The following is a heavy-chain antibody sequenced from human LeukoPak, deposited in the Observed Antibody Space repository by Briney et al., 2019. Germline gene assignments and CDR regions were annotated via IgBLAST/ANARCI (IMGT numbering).Heavy chain of an antibody. V-gene: IGHV1-24*01. Sequence: ASVKVSCKVSGYALTELSMHWVRQAPGKGLEWMGGFGPEDGETIFAQKFQGRVTLTEDTSTDTTYMELSSLRSEDTVVYYCATVFFSGSYYFDYWGQGTLVTFSS. CDR2: FGPEDGET. D-gene: IGHD1-26*01. CDR3: ATVFFSGSYYFDY. J-gene: IGHJ4*02. CDR1: GYALTELS.